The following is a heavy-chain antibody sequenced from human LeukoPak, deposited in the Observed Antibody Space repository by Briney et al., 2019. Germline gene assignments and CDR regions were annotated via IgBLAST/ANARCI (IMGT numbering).Heavy chain of an antibody. Sequence: PGGSLRLSCAASGFTFSSYGMSWVRQAPGKGLEWVSAISGSGGSTYYADSVKGRFTISRDNSKNTLYLQMNSLRAEDTAVYYCAREGRILTGLDAFDIWGQGTMVTVSS. J-gene: IGHJ3*02. CDR3: AREGRILTGLDAFDI. D-gene: IGHD3-9*01. V-gene: IGHV3-23*01. CDR1: GFTFSSYG. CDR2: ISGSGGST.